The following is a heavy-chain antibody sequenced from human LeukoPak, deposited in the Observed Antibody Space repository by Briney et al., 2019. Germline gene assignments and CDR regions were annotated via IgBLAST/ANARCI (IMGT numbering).Heavy chain of an antibody. CDR3: ASIVAAVTNAFDI. Sequence: GGSLRLSCAASGFTLSTYTMTWVRQAPGKGLEWVSSISAGGGSTYYADSVKGRFTISRDNSKSTLYLQMNSLRAEDTAVYYCASIVAAVTNAFDIWGQGTMVTVSS. D-gene: IGHD6-13*01. CDR1: GFTLSTYT. V-gene: IGHV3-23*01. CDR2: ISAGGGST. J-gene: IGHJ3*02.